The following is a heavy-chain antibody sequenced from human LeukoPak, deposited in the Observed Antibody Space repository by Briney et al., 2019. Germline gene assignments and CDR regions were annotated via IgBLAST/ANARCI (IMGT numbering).Heavy chain of an antibody. D-gene: IGHD3-22*01. Sequence: SETLSLTCAVYGGSFSGYYWSWIRQPPGKGLEWIGEINHSGSTNYNPSLKSRVTISVGTSKNQFSLKLSSVTAADTAVYYCARGHDSSGYPFDYWGQGTLVTVSS. CDR1: GGSFSGYY. J-gene: IGHJ4*02. V-gene: IGHV4-34*01. CDR2: INHSGST. CDR3: ARGHDSSGYPFDY.